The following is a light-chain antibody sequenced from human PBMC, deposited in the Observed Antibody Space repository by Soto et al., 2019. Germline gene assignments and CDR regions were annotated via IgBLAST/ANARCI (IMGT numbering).Light chain of an antibody. Sequence: DIQMTQSPSTLSASVGDRVTITCRASQSISYWLAWYQQKPGKAPKVLIYKASSLESGVPSRFSGSGSGTEFTLTISSLQPDDFATYYCQQYNSYWTFGQGTKVDIK. CDR3: QQYNSYWT. CDR2: KAS. J-gene: IGKJ1*01. V-gene: IGKV1-5*03. CDR1: QSISYW.